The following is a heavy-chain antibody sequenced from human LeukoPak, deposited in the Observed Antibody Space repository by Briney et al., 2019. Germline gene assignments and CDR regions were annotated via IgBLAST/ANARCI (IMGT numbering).Heavy chain of an antibody. J-gene: IGHJ4*02. V-gene: IGHV3-21*01. D-gene: IGHD5-18*01. CDR3: VRDDDVDTAMVMYFDY. Sequence: GGSLRLSCAASGFTFSTYTMNWVRQAPGKGLEWVSSISSGSSFIYYAGSVKGRFTISRDNANKSLYLQMNSLRAEDSAVYYCVRDDDVDTAMVMYFDYWGQGTLVTVSS. CDR2: ISSGSSFI. CDR1: GFTFSTYT.